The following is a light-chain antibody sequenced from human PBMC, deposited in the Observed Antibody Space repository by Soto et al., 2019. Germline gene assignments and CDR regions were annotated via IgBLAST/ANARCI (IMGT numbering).Light chain of an antibody. J-gene: IGLJ2*01. CDR1: SSDVGGYNY. V-gene: IGLV2-8*01. Sequence: QSVLTQPPSASGSPGQSGTISCTGTSSDVGGYNYVSWYQQYPGKAPKLMIYEVSKRPSGVPDRFSGSKSGNTASLTVSGLQAEDEADYYCSSYAGINSVFGGGTKLTVL. CDR2: EVS. CDR3: SSYAGINSV.